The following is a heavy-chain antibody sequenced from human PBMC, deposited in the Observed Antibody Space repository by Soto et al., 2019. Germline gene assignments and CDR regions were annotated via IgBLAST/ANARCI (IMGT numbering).Heavy chain of an antibody. Sequence: GGSLRLSCAASGFTFSSYSMNWVRQAPGKGLEWVSSISSSSSYVYYADSVKGRFTISRDNAKNSLYLQMNSLRAEDTAVYYCARDGQGSSSSRFNWFDPWGQGTLVTVSS. CDR3: ARDGQGSSSSRFNWFDP. V-gene: IGHV3-21*01. CDR1: GFTFSSYS. J-gene: IGHJ5*02. D-gene: IGHD6-6*01. CDR2: ISSSSSYV.